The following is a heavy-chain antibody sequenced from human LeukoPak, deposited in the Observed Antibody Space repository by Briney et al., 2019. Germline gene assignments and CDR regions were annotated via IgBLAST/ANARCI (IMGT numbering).Heavy chain of an antibody. CDR3: AKSGPIQWGYDYVGWFDP. CDR2: ISGSGGST. Sequence: GGSLRLSCAASGFTFSNYWMSWVRQAPGKGLEWVSAISGSGGSTYYADSVKGRFTISRDNSKNTLYLQMNSLRAEDTAVYYCAKSGPIQWGYDYVGWFDPWGQGTLVTVSS. D-gene: IGHD5-12*01. CDR1: GFTFSNYW. J-gene: IGHJ5*02. V-gene: IGHV3-23*01.